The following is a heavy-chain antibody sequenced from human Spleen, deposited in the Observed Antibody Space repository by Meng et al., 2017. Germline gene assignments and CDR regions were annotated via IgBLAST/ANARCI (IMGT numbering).Heavy chain of an antibody. CDR2: INPNSGGT. CDR1: GYTFTGYY. D-gene: IGHD2-2*02. Sequence: QVQRGQSGAGVKKPGASVKVSCKASGYTFTGYYMHWVRQAPGQGLEWMGWINPNSGGTNYAQKFQGRVTMTRDTSMSTAHMELSSLRSDDTAVYYCARIDTLGFQHWGQGTLVTVSS. V-gene: IGHV1-2*02. CDR3: ARIDTLGFQH. J-gene: IGHJ1*01.